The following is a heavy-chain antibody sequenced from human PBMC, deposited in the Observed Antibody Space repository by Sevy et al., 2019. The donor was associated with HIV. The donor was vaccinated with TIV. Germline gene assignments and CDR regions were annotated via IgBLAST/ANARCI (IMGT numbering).Heavy chain of an antibody. J-gene: IGHJ4*02. V-gene: IGHV1-69*13. Sequence: ASVKVSCKAFGGTFSSYAINWVRQAPGHGLEWMGGIIPMFGTAKYAQKFQGRVTITADESTSTAYMELSGLRSEDTAVYYCAKADYGDYPLDFWGQGTLVTVSS. CDR2: IIPMFGTA. CDR3: AKADYGDYPLDF. CDR1: GGTFSSYA. D-gene: IGHD4-17*01.